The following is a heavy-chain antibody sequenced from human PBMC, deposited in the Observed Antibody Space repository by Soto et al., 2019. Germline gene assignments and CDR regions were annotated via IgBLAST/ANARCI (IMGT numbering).Heavy chain of an antibody. CDR1: GYTFTSYD. CDR3: ARSNAGQWLAYYYYYMDV. CDR2: MNPNSGNT. Sequence: ASVKVSCKASGYTFTSYDINWVRQATGQGLEWMGWMNPNSGNTGYAQKFQGRVTMTRNTSISTAYMELSSLRSEDTAVYYCARSNAGQWLAYYYYYMDVWGKGTTVTV. D-gene: IGHD6-19*01. J-gene: IGHJ6*03. V-gene: IGHV1-8*01.